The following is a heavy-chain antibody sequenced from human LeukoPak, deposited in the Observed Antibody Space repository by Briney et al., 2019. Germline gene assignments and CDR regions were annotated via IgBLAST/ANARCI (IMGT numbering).Heavy chain of an antibody. D-gene: IGHD4-17*01. Sequence: GGSLRLSCAASGSTFSGYAMSWVRQAPGKGLEWVSAISGSGGSTYYADSVRGRFTISRDNSKNTLYLQMNSLRAEDTAVYYCAKTRPLHDYGEAPSFDYWGQGTLVTVSS. CDR3: AKTRPLHDYGEAPSFDY. V-gene: IGHV3-23*01. CDR1: GSTFSGYA. CDR2: ISGSGGST. J-gene: IGHJ4*02.